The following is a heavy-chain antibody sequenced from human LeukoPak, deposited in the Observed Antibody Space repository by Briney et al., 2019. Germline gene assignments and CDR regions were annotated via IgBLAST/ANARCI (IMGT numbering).Heavy chain of an antibody. V-gene: IGHV3-30*04. CDR3: ARDQYRQQLVHFDY. CDR2: ISYDGSNK. J-gene: IGHJ4*02. CDR1: GFTFSSYA. D-gene: IGHD6-13*01. Sequence: PGRSLRLSCAASGFTFSSYAMHWVRQAPGKGLEWVAVISYDGSNKYYADSVKGRFTISRDNSKNTLYLQMNSLRTEDTAVYYCARDQYRQQLVHFDYWGQGTWSPSPQ.